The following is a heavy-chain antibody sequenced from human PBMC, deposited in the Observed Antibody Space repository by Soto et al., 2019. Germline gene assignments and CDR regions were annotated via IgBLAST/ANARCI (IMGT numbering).Heavy chain of an antibody. CDR2: IDDDGSST. CDR3: ARESGGSIDYDLESFYFHFMDV. D-gene: IGHD5-12*01. CDR1: GFTFRANS. J-gene: IGHJ6*03. V-gene: IGHV3-74*01. Sequence: EVQLVESGGGLVQPGGSLRLSCAASGFTFRANSMHWVRQAPGKGLVWVSRIDDDGSSTNYADSVKGRFTISRDNAKNTLYLQMNSLRVEDTAVYYCARESGGSIDYDLESFYFHFMDVWGQGTTVTVSS.